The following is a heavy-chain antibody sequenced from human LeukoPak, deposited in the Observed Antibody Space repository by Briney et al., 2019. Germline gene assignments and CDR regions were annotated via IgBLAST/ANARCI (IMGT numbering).Heavy chain of an antibody. J-gene: IGHJ5*02. CDR2: INAGNGNT. CDR1: GYTFTSYA. Sequence: GASVKVSCKASGYTFTSYAMHWVRQAPGQRLEWMGWINAGNGNTKYSQKFQGRVTITRDTSASTAYMELSSLRSEDTAVYYCAREGGRYFDWSLQYNWFDPWGQGTLVTVSS. D-gene: IGHD3-9*01. CDR3: AREGGRYFDWSLQYNWFDP. V-gene: IGHV1-3*01.